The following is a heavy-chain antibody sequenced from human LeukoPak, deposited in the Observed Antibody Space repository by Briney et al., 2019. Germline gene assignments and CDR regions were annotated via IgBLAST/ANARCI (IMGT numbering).Heavy chain of an antibody. CDR2: ISDRGSST. J-gene: IGHJ3*02. D-gene: IGHD3-22*01. V-gene: IGHV3-23*01. Sequence: GGSLRLSCAASGFTFSNFGMSWVRQAAGKGLEWVSAISDRGSSTYYADSVKGRFTVSRDNSKNTLYLQMSSLRAEDTAVYYCAKDHPYYYDSSGSGDAFDIWGQGTMVTVSS. CDR1: GFTFSNFG. CDR3: AKDHPYYYDSSGSGDAFDI.